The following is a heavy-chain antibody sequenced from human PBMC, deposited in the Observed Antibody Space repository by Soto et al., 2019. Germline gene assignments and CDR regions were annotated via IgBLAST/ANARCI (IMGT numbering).Heavy chain of an antibody. D-gene: IGHD5-12*01. CDR2: IIPIFGKA. J-gene: IGHJ6*02. CDR3: ARARSGYAGDYYYYGMDV. Sequence: GASVKVSCKASGGTFSSYAISWVRQAPGQGLEWMGGIIPIFGKANYAQKFQGRVTITADKSTSTAYMELSSLRSEDTAVYYCARARSGYAGDYYYYGMDVWGQGTTVTAP. CDR1: GGTFSSYA. V-gene: IGHV1-69*06.